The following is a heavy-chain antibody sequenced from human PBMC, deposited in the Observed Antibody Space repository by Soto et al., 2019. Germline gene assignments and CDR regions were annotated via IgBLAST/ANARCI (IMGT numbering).Heavy chain of an antibody. V-gene: IGHV3-23*01. Sequence: GGSLRLSCAASGFSLKNYAMTWLRQAPGKGLEWVSGITGSGDKTYYADSVKGRFIISRDNSENTLYLQMNSLRAEDTALYYCARDCSSSSCSVWRYWGQGTQVTVSS. D-gene: IGHD2-2*01. J-gene: IGHJ4*02. CDR1: GFSLKNYA. CDR3: ARDCSSSSCSVWRY. CDR2: ITGSGDKT.